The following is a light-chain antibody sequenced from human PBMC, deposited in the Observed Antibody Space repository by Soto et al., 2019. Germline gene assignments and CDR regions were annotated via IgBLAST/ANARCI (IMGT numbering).Light chain of an antibody. CDR2: EVN. CDR1: TSDIGGYNY. Sequence: QSALTQPPSASGSPGQSVAISCTGTTSDIGGYNYVSWYQQHPGKAPKLRIYEVNKRPSGVPDRFSGSKSGNTASLTVSGLHAEDEADYYCSSHGGNSPYVFGTGTKLTVL. J-gene: IGLJ1*01. CDR3: SSHGGNSPYV. V-gene: IGLV2-8*01.